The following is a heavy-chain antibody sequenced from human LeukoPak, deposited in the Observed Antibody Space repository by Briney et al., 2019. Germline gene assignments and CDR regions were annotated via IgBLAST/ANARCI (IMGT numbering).Heavy chain of an antibody. Sequence: ASVKVSCKASGYTFTGYYMHWVRQAPGQGLEWTGWINPNSGGTNYAQKFQGRVTMTRDTSISTAYMELSRLRSDDTAVYYCARGTGYYDFWSGYYFGAFDIWGQGTMVTVSS. CDR3: ARGTGYYDFWSGYYFGAFDI. D-gene: IGHD3-3*01. J-gene: IGHJ3*02. V-gene: IGHV1-2*02. CDR2: INPNSGGT. CDR1: GYTFTGYY.